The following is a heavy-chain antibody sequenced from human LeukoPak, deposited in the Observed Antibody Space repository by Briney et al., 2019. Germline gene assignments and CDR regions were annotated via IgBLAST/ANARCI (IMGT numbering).Heavy chain of an antibody. J-gene: IGHJ4*02. V-gene: IGHV4-39*01. CDR2: IYYSGST. Sequence: PSETLSLTCTVSGGSISSSSYYWGWIRQPPGKGLEWIGSIYYSGSTYYNPSLKSRVTISVDTSKNQFSLKLSSVTAADTAVYYCARPIGDYRYYFDYWGQETLVTVSS. CDR1: GGSISSSSYY. D-gene: IGHD4-17*01. CDR3: ARPIGDYRYYFDY.